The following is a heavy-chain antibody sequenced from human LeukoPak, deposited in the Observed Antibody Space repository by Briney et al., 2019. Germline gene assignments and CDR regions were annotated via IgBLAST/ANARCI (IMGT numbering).Heavy chain of an antibody. V-gene: IGHV4-39*01. CDR2: IYYSGSTYYNPSLNSGST. CDR3: ARQWFH. D-gene: IGHD3-10*01. CDR1: GGSIISSTYY. Sequence: SETLSLTCTVSGGSIISSTYYWGWIRQPPGKGLEWIGAIYYSGSTYYNPSLNSGSTYYNPSLKSRVTISADTSKNQFSLKLSSVTAADTAVYYCARQWFHWGQGTLVSVSS. J-gene: IGHJ1*01.